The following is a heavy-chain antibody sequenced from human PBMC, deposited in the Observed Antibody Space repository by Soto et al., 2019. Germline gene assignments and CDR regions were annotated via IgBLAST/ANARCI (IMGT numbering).Heavy chain of an antibody. CDR1: GFTFSSYG. CDR2: IGTAGDT. D-gene: IGHD3-22*01. Sequence: SLRLSCAASGFTFSSYGRHWGRQATGKGLEWVSAIGTAGDTYYPGSVKGRFTISRENAKNSLYLQMNSLRAEDTAVYYCARAGYDSSGYGRGYYYYGMDVWGQGTTVTVSS. CDR3: ARAGYDSSGYGRGYYYYGMDV. J-gene: IGHJ6*02. V-gene: IGHV3-13*01.